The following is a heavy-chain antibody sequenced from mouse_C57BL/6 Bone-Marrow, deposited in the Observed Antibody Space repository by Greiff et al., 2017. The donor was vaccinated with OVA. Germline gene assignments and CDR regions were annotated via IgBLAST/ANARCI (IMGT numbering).Heavy chain of an antibody. Sequence: VQLVESGPGLVKPSQSLSLTCSVTGYSITSGYYWNWIRQFPGNKLEWMGYISYDGSNNYNPSLKNRISITRDTSKNQFFLKLNSVTTEDTATYDCAKGLWFNDEDAMDYWGQGTSVTVSS. CDR1: GYSITSGYY. CDR2: ISYDGSN. J-gene: IGHJ4*01. D-gene: IGHD2-2*01. CDR3: AKGLWFNDEDAMDY. V-gene: IGHV3-6*01.